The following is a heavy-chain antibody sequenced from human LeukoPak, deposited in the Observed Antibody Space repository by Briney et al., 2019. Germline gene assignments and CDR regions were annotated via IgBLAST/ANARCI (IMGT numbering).Heavy chain of an antibody. CDR1: GFTFSSYA. CDR2: ISYDGSNK. Sequence: GGSLRLSGAASGFTFSSYAMHWVRQAPGKGPEWVAVISYDGSNKYYADSVKGRFTISRDNSKNTLYLQMNSLRAEDTAVYSCARDQYEGICPDYWGQGTLVTVSS. V-gene: IGHV3-30-3*01. CDR3: ARDQYEGICPDY. D-gene: IGHD2/OR15-2a*01. J-gene: IGHJ4*02.